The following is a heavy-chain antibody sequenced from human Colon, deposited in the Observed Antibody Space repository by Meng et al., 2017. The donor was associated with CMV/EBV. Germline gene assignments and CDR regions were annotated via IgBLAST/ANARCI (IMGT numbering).Heavy chain of an antibody. V-gene: IGHV3-23*01. CDR3: AKIQRGNFDY. Sequence: GESLKISCAASGFSFYSYALGWVRQAPGKGLGWVSAISGTAGNTYYADSVRGRFTISRDNSKDTLYLQLNNLRGDDTAVYYCAKIQRGNFDYWGQGTLVTVSS. J-gene: IGHJ4*02. D-gene: IGHD3-10*01. CDR2: ISGTAGNT. CDR1: GFSFYSYA.